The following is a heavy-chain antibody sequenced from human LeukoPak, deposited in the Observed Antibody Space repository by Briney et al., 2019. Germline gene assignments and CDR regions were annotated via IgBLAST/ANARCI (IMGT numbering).Heavy chain of an antibody. CDR1: GYTFTSYG. J-gene: IGHJ4*02. D-gene: IGHD6-19*01. CDR3: ARDLAVAGKLDY. Sequence: ASLKVSCKASGYTFTSYGISWVRQAPGQGLEWMGWISAYNGNTNYAQKLQGRVTMTTDTSTSTAYMELRSLRSDDTAVYYCARDLAVAGKLDYWGQGTLVTVSS. V-gene: IGHV1-18*01. CDR2: ISAYNGNT.